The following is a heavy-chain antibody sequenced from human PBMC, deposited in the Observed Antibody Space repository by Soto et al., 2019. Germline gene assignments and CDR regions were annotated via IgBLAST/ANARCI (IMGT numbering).Heavy chain of an antibody. V-gene: IGHV1-2*04. CDR3: ARGYYDFWSGYYTPHWFDP. J-gene: IGHJ5*02. CDR1: GYTFTGYY. CDR2: INPNSGGT. Sequence: ASVKVSCKASGYTFTGYYMHWVRQAPGQGLEWMGWINPNSGGTNYAQKFQGWVTMTRDTSISTAYVELSRLRSDDTAVYYCARGYYDFWSGYYTPHWFDPRGQGTLVTVPS. D-gene: IGHD3-3*01.